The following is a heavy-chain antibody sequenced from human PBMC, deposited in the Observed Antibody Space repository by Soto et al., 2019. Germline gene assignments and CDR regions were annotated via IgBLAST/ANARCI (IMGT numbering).Heavy chain of an antibody. D-gene: IGHD2-2*01. CDR2: INPYSGGT. Sequence: ASVKVSCKASGYTFTDYYIHWVRQAPGQGLEWMGWINPYSGGTNYAQRFQGWVTMTRDTSISTAYMELSRLTSDDTAVYYCARTQYQYTMDVWGQGTTVTVSS. CDR3: ARTQYQYTMDV. J-gene: IGHJ6*02. V-gene: IGHV1-2*04. CDR1: GYTFTDYY.